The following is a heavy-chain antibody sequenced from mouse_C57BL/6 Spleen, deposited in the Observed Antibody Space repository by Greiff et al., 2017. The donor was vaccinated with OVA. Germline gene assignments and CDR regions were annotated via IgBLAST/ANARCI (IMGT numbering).Heavy chain of an antibody. D-gene: IGHD4-1*01. CDR2: INPGSGGT. CDR1: GYAFTNYL. CDR3: ARRGTGTDY. V-gene: IGHV1-54*01. J-gene: IGHJ2*01. Sequence: VQLQQSGAELVRPGTSVKVSCKASGYAFTNYLIEWVKQRPGQGLEWIGVINPGSGGTNYNEKFKGKATLTADKSSSTAYRQLSSLTSEDSAVYFCARRGTGTDYWGQGTTLTVSS.